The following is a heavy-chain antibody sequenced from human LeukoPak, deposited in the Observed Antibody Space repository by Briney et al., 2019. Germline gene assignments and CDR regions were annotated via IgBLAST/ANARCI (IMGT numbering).Heavy chain of an antibody. J-gene: IGHJ5*02. Sequence: ASVKVSCKASGYTFTSYYTHWVRQAPGQGLEWMGIINPSGGSTSYAQKFQGRVTMTRDTSTSTVYMELSSLRSEDTAVYYCARDPGGYSYCSGGSCYGWFDPWGQGTLVTVSS. CDR3: ARDPGGYSYCSGGSCYGWFDP. V-gene: IGHV1-46*01. D-gene: IGHD2-15*01. CDR2: INPSGGST. CDR1: GYTFTSYY.